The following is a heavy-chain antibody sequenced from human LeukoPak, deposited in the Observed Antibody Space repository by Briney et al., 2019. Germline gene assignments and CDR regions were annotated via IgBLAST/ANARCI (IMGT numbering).Heavy chain of an antibody. V-gene: IGHV3-7*01. CDR3: ARDDPWGYYDS. CDR2: IKQDGSAR. CDR1: GFTFTNFW. Sequence: GGSLRLSCAASGFTFTNFWMTWIRQAPGKGLEWVANIKQDGSARNHVDSVKGRFTISRDNAKSSVFLEMNSLRDEDTAVYYCARDDPWGYYDSWGQGTLVTVSS. D-gene: IGHD7-27*01. J-gene: IGHJ4*02.